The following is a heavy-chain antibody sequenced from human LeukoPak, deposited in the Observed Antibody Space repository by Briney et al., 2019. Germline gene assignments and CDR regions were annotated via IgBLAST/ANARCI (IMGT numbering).Heavy chain of an antibody. Sequence: GGTLRLSCAASGFTFSHYGMHWVRQAPGKGLEWVAFIRYDGSNKYYADSVKGRFTISRDNSKNTLYLQMNSLRAEDTAVYYCAKDRSYQLLSGPDYWGQGTLVTVSS. CDR2: IRYDGSNK. D-gene: IGHD2-2*01. J-gene: IGHJ4*02. CDR1: GFTFSHYG. CDR3: AKDRSYQLLSGPDY. V-gene: IGHV3-30*02.